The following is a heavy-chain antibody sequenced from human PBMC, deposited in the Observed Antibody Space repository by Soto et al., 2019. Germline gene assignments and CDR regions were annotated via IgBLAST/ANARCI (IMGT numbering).Heavy chain of an antibody. D-gene: IGHD5-12*01. CDR2: IIPIFGTA. J-gene: IGHJ6*02. V-gene: IGHV1-69*01. CDR1: GGTFSSYA. Sequence: QVQLVQSGAEVKKPGSSVKVSCKASGGTFSSYAISWVRQAPGQGLEWMGGIIPIFGTANYAQKFQGRVTIPAHESTSTAYMELSSLRSEDTAVYYSAREGYSGYVLTYHYYYGMDVWGQGTTITVSS. CDR3: AREGYSGYVLTYHYYYGMDV.